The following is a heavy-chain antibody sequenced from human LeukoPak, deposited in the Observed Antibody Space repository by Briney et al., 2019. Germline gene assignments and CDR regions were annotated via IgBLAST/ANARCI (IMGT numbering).Heavy chain of an antibody. CDR3: AKDRGSTWYMFDY. CDR1: GFTFTTYA. CDR2: ISGSGGST. V-gene: IGHV3-23*01. D-gene: IGHD6-13*01. J-gene: IGHJ4*02. Sequence: PGGSLRLSCAASGFTFTTYAVSWVRQAPGKGLEWVSGISGSGGSTYYADSVEGRFTISRDNSKNTLYLQMSSLRAEDTAVYYCAKDRGSTWYMFDYWGQGTLVTVSS.